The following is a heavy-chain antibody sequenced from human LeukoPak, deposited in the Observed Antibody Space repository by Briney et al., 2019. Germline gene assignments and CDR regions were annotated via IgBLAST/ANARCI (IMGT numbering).Heavy chain of an antibody. V-gene: IGHV3-21*01. Sequence: GGSLRLSCATSGFTFSDYTMNWVRQAPGRRLEWLSSISSRGSVIYYADSVKGRFTISRDNANNSLYLQMNSLRADDTAVYYCANIPRGAAAGRNYWGQGTLVTVSS. J-gene: IGHJ4*02. CDR2: ISSRGSVI. CDR3: ANIPRGAAAGRNY. CDR1: GFTFSDYT. D-gene: IGHD6-13*01.